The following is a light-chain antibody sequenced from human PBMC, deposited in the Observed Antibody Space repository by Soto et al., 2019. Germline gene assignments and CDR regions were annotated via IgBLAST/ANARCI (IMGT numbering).Light chain of an antibody. Sequence: EIVSTQSTCNLSLAQGARATLHCRATQSVRSNVAWYQQIPGQTPRLLIYGASTRATGIPARFSGSGSGTDFTLAISSLQSEDFAVYYCQQYDNLPLTLGEGTKVDIK. CDR1: QSVRSN. CDR2: GAS. CDR3: QQYDNLPLT. V-gene: IGKV3-15*01. J-gene: IGKJ4*01.